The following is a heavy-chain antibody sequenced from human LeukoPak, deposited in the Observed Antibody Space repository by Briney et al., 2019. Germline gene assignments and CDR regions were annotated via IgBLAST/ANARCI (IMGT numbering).Heavy chain of an antibody. CDR3: ARVYMITFGGVIFPNWFDP. D-gene: IGHD3-16*01. V-gene: IGHV4-34*01. CDR1: GGSFSGYY. Sequence: TSETLSLTCAVYGGSFSGYYWSWIRQPPGKGLEWIGEINHSGSTNYNPSLKSRVTISVDTSKNQFSLKLSSVTAADTAVYYCARVYMITFGGVIFPNWFDPWGQGTLVTVSS. J-gene: IGHJ5*02. CDR2: INHSGST.